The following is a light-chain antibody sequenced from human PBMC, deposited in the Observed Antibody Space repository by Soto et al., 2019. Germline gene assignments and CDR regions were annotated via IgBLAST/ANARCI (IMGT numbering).Light chain of an antibody. V-gene: IGKV3-11*01. CDR1: QSVSSY. CDR2: DAS. Sequence: EIVLTQSAAAVSLSPGERATLSCRASQSVSSYLAWYQQKPGQAPRLLIYDASNRATGIPAMFSGGGSGTDFTLTISSLEPEDFAVYYCQQRSNWPRITFGQGTRLEIK. CDR3: QQRSNWPRIT. J-gene: IGKJ5*01.